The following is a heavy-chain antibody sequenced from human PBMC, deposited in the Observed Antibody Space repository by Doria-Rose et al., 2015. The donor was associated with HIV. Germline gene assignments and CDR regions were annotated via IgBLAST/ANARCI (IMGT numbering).Heavy chain of an antibody. Sequence: VKLMESGPGLVKPSQSLSLTCTVTGYAITSDYVWNWIRQFPGNRQEWMGYISYSGITSYNPSLKSRISITRDTSKNQLFLQLNSVTTEDTATYYCATEGGYYGLNYAMDYWGQGTSVTVSS. D-gene: IGHD2-8*01. CDR3: ATEGGYYGLNYAMDY. CDR2: ISYSGIT. V-gene: IGHV4-59*01. CDR1: GYAITSDYV. J-gene: IGHJ4*01.